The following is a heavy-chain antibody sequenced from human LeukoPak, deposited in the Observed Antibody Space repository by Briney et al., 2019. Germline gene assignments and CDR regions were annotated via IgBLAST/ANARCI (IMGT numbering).Heavy chain of an antibody. CDR1: GSYW. CDR2: INSDGSWT. D-gene: IGHD2/OR15-2a*01. CDR3: VSFYETY. V-gene: IGHV3-74*01. J-gene: IGHJ4*02. Sequence: GGSLRLSCVASGSYWMHWVRQAPGKGLVWVSHINSDGSWTSYADSVKGRFTISKDNAKNTVYLQMNNLRAEDTAVYYCVSFYETYWGRGTQVTVSP.